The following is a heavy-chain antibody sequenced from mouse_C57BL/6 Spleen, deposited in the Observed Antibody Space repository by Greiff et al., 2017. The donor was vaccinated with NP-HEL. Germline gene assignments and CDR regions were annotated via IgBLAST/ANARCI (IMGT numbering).Heavy chain of an antibody. CDR1: GYTFTSYW. CDR2: IHPNSGST. J-gene: IGHJ3*01. V-gene: IGHV1-64*01. Sequence: VQLQQPGAELVKPGASVKLSCKASGYTFTSYWMHWVKQRPGQGLEWIGKIHPNSGSTNYNEKFKSKATLTVDKSSSTAYMQLSSLTSEDSAVYYCARSPYDYAFAYWGQGTLVTVSA. CDR3: ARSPYDYAFAY. D-gene: IGHD2-4*01.